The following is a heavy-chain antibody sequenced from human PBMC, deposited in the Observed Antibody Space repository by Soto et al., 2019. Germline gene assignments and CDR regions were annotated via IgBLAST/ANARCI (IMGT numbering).Heavy chain of an antibody. CDR2: ISYDGSNK. CDR3: ARERVVDTAMVVSGGMDA. D-gene: IGHD5-18*01. V-gene: IGHV3-30-3*01. CDR1: GCTFSSYA. J-gene: IGHJ6*02. Sequence: QVQLVESGGGVVQPGRCLRLSCAASGCTFSSYAMHWVRQAPGKGLEWVAVISYDGSNKYYADSVKGRFTISRDNSKNTLYLQMNSLRAEDTAVYYCARERVVDTAMVVSGGMDAWGQGTTVTVSS.